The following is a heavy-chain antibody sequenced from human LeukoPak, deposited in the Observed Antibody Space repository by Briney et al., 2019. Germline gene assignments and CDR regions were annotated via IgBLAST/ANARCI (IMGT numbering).Heavy chain of an antibody. CDR2: IYTSGST. Sequence: SETLSLTCTVSGGSISSGSYYWSWIRQPAGKGLEWIGRIYTSGSTNYNPSLKSRVTISVDTSKNQFSLKLSSVTAADTAVYYCARVGYQHAFDIWGQGTMVTLSS. V-gene: IGHV4-61*02. CDR1: GGSISSGSYY. J-gene: IGHJ3*02. CDR3: ARVGYQHAFDI. D-gene: IGHD2-2*01.